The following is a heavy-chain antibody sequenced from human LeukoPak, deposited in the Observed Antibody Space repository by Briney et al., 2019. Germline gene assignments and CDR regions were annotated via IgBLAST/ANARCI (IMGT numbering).Heavy chain of an antibody. Sequence: GGSLRLSCAASGFTFDDYAMHWVRQAPGKGLEWVSGISWNSGSIGYADSVKGRFTISRDNAKNSLYLQMNSLRAEDTAVYYCARERDYNNDYWGQGTLVTVSS. D-gene: IGHD4-17*01. CDR3: ARERDYNNDY. CDR2: ISWNSGSI. V-gene: IGHV3-9*01. CDR1: GFTFDDYA. J-gene: IGHJ4*02.